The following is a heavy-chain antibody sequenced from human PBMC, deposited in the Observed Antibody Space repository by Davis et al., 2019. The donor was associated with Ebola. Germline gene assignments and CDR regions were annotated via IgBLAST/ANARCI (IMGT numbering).Heavy chain of an antibody. Sequence: GGSLRLSCGASGFTFSSYEMNWVRQAPGKGLEWVSYISSSGSSIYYADSVKGRFTISRDNTKNSLYLQMNSLRAEDTAVYYCARASYSSSWYFSPSIDYWGQGTLVTVSS. CDR2: ISSSGSSI. D-gene: IGHD6-13*01. J-gene: IGHJ4*02. CDR3: ARASYSSSWYFSPSIDY. V-gene: IGHV3-48*03. CDR1: GFTFSSYE.